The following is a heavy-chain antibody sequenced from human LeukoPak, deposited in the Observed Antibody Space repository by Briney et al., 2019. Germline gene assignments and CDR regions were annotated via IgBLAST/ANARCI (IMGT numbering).Heavy chain of an antibody. Sequence: SGGSLRLSCAASGFTFSSYWMSWVRQAPGKGLEWVANIKQDGSEKNYVDSVKGRFTISRDNAKSSLYLQMSSLRVEDTALYYCAVIVAAGTGGFDSWGQGTLVTVSS. D-gene: IGHD6-13*01. CDR2: IKQDGSEK. J-gene: IGHJ4*02. CDR3: AVIVAAGTGGFDS. V-gene: IGHV3-7*01. CDR1: GFTFSSYW.